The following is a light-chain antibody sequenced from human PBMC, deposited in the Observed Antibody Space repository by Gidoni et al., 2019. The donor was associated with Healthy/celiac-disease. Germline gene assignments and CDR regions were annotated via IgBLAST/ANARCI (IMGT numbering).Light chain of an antibody. CDR2: DVS. V-gene: IGLV2-11*01. J-gene: IGLJ2*01. CDR1: SSDVGGYNY. Sequence: QSALTQPRSVSGSPGQSVTISCTGTSSDVGGYNYVSWYQQHPGKAPKLMIYDVSKRPSGVPDRFSGSTSGNTASLTISGLQAEDEADYYCCSYACSYTPYVVFGGGTKLTVL. CDR3: CSYACSYTPYVV.